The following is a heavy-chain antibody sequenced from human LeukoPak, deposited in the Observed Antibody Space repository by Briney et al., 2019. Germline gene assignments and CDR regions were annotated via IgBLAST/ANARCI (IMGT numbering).Heavy chain of an antibody. J-gene: IGHJ4*02. CDR1: GYTFTGYY. Sequence: ASVKVSFKASGYTFTGYYMHWVRQAPGQGLEWMGIINPSGGSTSYAQKFQGRVTMTRDTSTSTVYMELSSLRSEDTAVYYCAREAYYDILTGYYKDYWGQGTLVTVSS. CDR2: INPSGGST. V-gene: IGHV1-46*01. D-gene: IGHD3-9*01. CDR3: AREAYYDILTGYYKDY.